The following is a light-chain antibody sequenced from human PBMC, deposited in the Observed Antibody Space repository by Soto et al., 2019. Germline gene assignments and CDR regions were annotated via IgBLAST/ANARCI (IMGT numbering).Light chain of an antibody. J-gene: IGKJ4*01. Sequence: EIVLTQSPGTLSLSPGERATLSCRASQSVSSSYLAWYQQKPGQPPRLLIYGASSRATGIPDRFSGSGSGTDFTLNSTRLEPEDFAVYYCQHYRTSFGGGTKVEIK. CDR2: GAS. CDR1: QSVSSSY. V-gene: IGKV3-20*01. CDR3: QHYRTS.